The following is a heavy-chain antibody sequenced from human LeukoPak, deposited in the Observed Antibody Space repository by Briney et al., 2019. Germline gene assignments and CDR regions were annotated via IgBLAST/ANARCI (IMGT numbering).Heavy chain of an antibody. D-gene: IGHD3-10*01. J-gene: IGHJ4*02. CDR3: ARGRGGTVVRGYLDY. Sequence: GASVKVSCKASGYTFTNYDIMWVRQATGQGSEWMGWMNSNSGNTGYAQKFQGRVTMTRDTSINTAYMELHSLTSEDTAVYYCARGRGGTVVRGYLDYWGQGTLVTVSS. CDR2: MNSNSGNT. V-gene: IGHV1-8*01. CDR1: GYTFTNYD.